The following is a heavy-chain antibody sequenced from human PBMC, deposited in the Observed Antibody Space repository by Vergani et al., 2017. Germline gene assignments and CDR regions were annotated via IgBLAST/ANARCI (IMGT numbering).Heavy chain of an antibody. J-gene: IGHJ5*02. D-gene: IGHD6-6*01. Sequence: QVQLQQWGAGLLKPSETLSLTCAVYGGSFSGYYWSWIRQPAGKGLEWIGRIYTSGSTNYNPSLKSRVTMSVDTSKNQFSLKLSSVTAADTAVYYCAREGGMAARPVGPHNWFDPWGQGTLVTVSS. CDR2: IYTSGST. CDR1: GGSFSGYY. CDR3: AREGGMAARPVGPHNWFDP. V-gene: IGHV4-59*10.